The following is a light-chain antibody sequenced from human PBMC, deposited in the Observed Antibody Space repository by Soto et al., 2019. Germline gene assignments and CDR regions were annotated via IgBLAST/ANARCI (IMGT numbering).Light chain of an antibody. CDR1: QSVSSSF. CDR3: QQYSALPST. CDR2: GAS. Sequence: EIVLTQSPGTLSLSPGERATLSCRASQSVSSSFLAWYQQKPGQAPRLLIYGASTRATGIPDRFSGSGSGTDFTLTISRLEPEDFAVYYCQQYSALPSTFGQGTKLEI. V-gene: IGKV3-20*01. J-gene: IGKJ2*01.